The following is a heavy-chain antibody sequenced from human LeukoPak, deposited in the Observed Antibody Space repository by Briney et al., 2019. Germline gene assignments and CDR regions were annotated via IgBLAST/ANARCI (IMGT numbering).Heavy chain of an antibody. Sequence: PSETLSLTCTVSGGFFSSNIYYWSWIRQPPGKGLEWIGYIYHSGSTNYNTSLKSRVTMSVDTSKNQFSLNLNSVTAADTAVYYCTRCARYCGSGCYPDAFDIWGQGTMVTVSS. V-gene: IGHV4-61*01. D-gene: IGHD2-21*02. J-gene: IGHJ3*02. CDR1: GGFFSSNIYY. CDR3: TRCARYCGSGCYPDAFDI. CDR2: IYHSGST.